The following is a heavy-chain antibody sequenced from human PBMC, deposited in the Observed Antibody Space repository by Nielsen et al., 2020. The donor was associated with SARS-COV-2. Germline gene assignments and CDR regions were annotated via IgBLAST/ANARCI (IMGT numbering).Heavy chain of an antibody. Sequence: GGSLRLSCAASGFTFSSYSMSWIRQAPGKGLEWVSYISSSSRTIFYADSVKGRFTISRDNANNSLYLQMNSLRAEDTAVYYCASPGSDVDYWGQGTLVTVSS. D-gene: IGHD6-6*01. CDR2: ISSSSRTI. CDR3: ASPGSDVDY. V-gene: IGHV3-48*04. J-gene: IGHJ4*02. CDR1: GFTFSSYS.